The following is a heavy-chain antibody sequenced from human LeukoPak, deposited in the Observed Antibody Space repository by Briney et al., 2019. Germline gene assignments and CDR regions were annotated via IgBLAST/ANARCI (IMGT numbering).Heavy chain of an antibody. Sequence: GGSLRLSCAAPGFTFDDYAMHWVRQAPGKGLEWVSGISWNSGSIGYADSVKGRFTISRDNAKNSLYLQMNSLRAEDMALYYCAKDGSSSYGGTTGFDYWGQGTLVTVSS. CDR2: ISWNSGSI. J-gene: IGHJ4*02. CDR3: AKDGSSSYGGTTGFDY. D-gene: IGHD4-23*01. CDR1: GFTFDDYA. V-gene: IGHV3-9*03.